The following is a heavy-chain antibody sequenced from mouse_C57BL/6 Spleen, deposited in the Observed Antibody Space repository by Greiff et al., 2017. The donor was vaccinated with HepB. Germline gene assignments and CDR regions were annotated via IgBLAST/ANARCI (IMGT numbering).Heavy chain of an antibody. CDR3: TRGKGYDGYYLYYAMDY. V-gene: IGHV1-15*01. CDR2: IDPETGGT. J-gene: IGHJ4*01. Sequence: QVQLQQSGAELVRPGASVTLSCKASGYTFTDYEMHWVKQTPVHGLEWIGAIDPETGGTTYNQKFKGKAILTADKSSSTAYMELRSLTSEDSAVYYCTRGKGYDGYYLYYAMDYWGQGTSVTVSS. CDR1: GYTFTDYE. D-gene: IGHD2-3*01.